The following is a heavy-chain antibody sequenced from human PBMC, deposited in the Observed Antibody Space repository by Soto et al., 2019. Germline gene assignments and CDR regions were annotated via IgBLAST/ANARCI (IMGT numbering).Heavy chain of an antibody. CDR1: GGSISSGGYY. D-gene: IGHD3-10*01. J-gene: IGHJ4*02. V-gene: IGHV4-31*03. CDR2: IYYSGST. CDR3: AREGYYGSRSHLFDY. Sequence: SETLSLTCTVSGGSISSGGYYWSWIRQHPGKGLEWIGYIYYSGSTYYNPSLKSRVTISVDTSKNQFSLKLSSVTAADTAVHYCAREGYYGSRSHLFDYWGQGTLVTVSS.